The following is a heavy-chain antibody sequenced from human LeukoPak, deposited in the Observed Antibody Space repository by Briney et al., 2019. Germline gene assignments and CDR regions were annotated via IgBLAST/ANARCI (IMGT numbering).Heavy chain of an antibody. V-gene: IGHV3-21*01. CDR2: ISSSSSYI. CDR3: ARVGYCTNGVCYSGFDY. J-gene: IGHJ4*02. D-gene: IGHD2-8*01. Sequence: GGSLRLSCAASGFTFSSYSMNLLRQAPGKGLEWVSSISSSSSYISYADSVKVRFTISRDNAKNSLYLHMTSLRAEDTAVYYCARVGYCTNGVCYSGFDYWGQGTLVTVSS. CDR1: GFTFSSYS.